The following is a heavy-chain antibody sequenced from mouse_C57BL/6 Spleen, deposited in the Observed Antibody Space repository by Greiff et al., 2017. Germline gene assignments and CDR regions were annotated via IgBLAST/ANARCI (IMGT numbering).Heavy chain of an antibody. D-gene: IGHD6-5*01. V-gene: IGHV1-53*01. J-gene: IGHJ4*01. CDR3: AISYYAGYAMDY. CDR2: INTRNGGT. Sequence: QVQLQQPGTELVKPGASVKLSCKASGYTFTSYWMHWVKQRPGQGLEWIGNINTRNGGTNYNEKFKSKDTLTVYISCSTAYMQLSSLTSEDSAVYYCAISYYAGYAMDYGGQGTSVTVSS. CDR1: GYTFTSYW.